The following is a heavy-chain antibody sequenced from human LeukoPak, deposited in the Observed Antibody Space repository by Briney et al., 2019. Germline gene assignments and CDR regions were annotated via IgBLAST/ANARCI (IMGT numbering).Heavy chain of an antibody. D-gene: IGHD4-11*01. CDR3: ARSPYSIYVDY. V-gene: IGHV4-59*01. Sequence: SETLTLTCTVSGGSISSYYWSWIRQPPGKGLEWIGYIYYSGRTNYNTSLKSRVIILVDTSKNESSLKLSSVAAADTAVYYCARSPYSIYVDYWGQGTLVTVSS. CDR1: GGSISSYY. J-gene: IGHJ4*02. CDR2: IYYSGRT.